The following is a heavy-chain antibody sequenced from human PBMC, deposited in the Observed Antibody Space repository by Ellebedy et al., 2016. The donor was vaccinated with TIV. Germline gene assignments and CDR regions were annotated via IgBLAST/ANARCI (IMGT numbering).Heavy chain of an antibody. J-gene: IGHJ4*02. CDR3: AKIRAATGDYFDS. D-gene: IGHD6-13*01. Sequence: PGGSLRLSCAASGFTFNNEGMHWVRQAPGKGLEWAAAISYSGNKKEYADSVKGRFTISRDNSKNTLYLQMNSLRGDDTAVYYCAKIRAATGDYFDSWGQGTLVTVSS. CDR1: GFTFNNEG. CDR2: ISYSGNKK. V-gene: IGHV3-30*18.